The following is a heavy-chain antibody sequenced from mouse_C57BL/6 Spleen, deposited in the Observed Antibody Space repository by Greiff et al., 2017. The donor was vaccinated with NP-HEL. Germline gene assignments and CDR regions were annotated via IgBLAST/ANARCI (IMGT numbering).Heavy chain of an antibody. CDR3: ARFYGSSPYWYFDV. J-gene: IGHJ1*03. Sequence: VQLQESGAELVKPGASVKISCKASGYAFSSYWMNWVKQRPGKGLEWIGQIYPGDGDTNYNGKFKGKATLTADKSSSTAYMQRSSLTSEDSAVYFCARFYGSSPYWYFDVWGTGTTVTVSA. CDR2: IYPGDGDT. CDR1: GYAFSSYW. D-gene: IGHD1-1*01. V-gene: IGHV1-80*01.